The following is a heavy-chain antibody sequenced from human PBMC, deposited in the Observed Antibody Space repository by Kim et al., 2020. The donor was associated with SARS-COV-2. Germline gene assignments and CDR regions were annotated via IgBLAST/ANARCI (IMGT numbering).Heavy chain of an antibody. Sequence: GGSLRLSCAASGFTFSYHWLHWVRQAPGKGLVWVSRINSDGRITTYADSVKGRFTISRDNAKNTLYLEMSNLRVEDTAFYYCARVPHYDSSGYYFDYWG. J-gene: IGHJ4*01. CDR1: GFTFSYHW. CDR3: ARVPHYDSSGYYFDY. D-gene: IGHD3-22*01. V-gene: IGHV3-74*01. CDR2: INSDGRIT.